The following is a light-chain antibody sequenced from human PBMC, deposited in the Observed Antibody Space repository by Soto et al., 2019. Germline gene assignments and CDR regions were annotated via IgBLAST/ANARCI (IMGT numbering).Light chain of an antibody. CDR1: QSISRW. V-gene: IGKV1-5*01. CDR3: QQYNSYSPLT. CDR2: DAS. J-gene: IGKJ4*01. Sequence: TQSPATLSVSPGDRVTLSCRASQSISRWLAWYQQKPGKAPKVLIYDASRLESGVPSRFSGSGSGTDFTLTISSLQPDDFATYYCQQYNSYSPLTFGGGTKVDIK.